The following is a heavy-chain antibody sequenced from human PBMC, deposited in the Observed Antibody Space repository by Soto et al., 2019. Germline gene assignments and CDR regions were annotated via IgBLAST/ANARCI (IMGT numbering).Heavy chain of an antibody. D-gene: IGHD4-17*01. J-gene: IGHJ4*02. CDR2: ISGSGGST. CDR1: GFTFSSYA. CDR3: AKEYDYGDYFFDY. Sequence: PGGSLRLSCAASGFTFSSYAMSWVRQAPGKGLEWVSAISGSGGSTYYADSVKGRFTNSRDNSKNTLYLKMNILRAEYTAVYYCAKEYDYGDYFFDYWGQGTLVTVSS. V-gene: IGHV3-23*01.